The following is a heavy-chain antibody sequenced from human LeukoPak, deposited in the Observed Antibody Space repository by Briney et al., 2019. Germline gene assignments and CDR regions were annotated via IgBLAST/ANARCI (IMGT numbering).Heavy chain of an antibody. J-gene: IGHJ6*02. D-gene: IGHD3-22*01. CDR1: GFTFDDNA. CDR3: AKGHSSGYYWGVMDV. V-gene: IGHV3-9*01. Sequence: PGGSLRLSCAVSGFTFDDNAMHWVRQAPGKGLEWVSSINWNIGSLDYADSVKGRFTVSRDNAKNALYLQMNSLRVGGAALYYCAKGHSSGYYWGVMDVWGQGTTVTVSS. CDR2: INWNIGSL.